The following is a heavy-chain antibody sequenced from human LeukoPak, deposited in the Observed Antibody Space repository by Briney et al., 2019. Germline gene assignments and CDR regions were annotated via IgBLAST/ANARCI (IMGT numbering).Heavy chain of an antibody. CDR3: ARRVLYYYGSGSYYKPPFDY. CDR2: INHSGST. J-gene: IGHJ4*02. V-gene: IGHV4-34*01. CDR1: GGSLSGYY. Sequence: SETLSLTCAVYGGSLSGYYWSWIRQPPGKGLEWIGEINHSGSTNYNPSLKSRVTISVDTSKNQFSLKLSSVTAADTAVYYCARRVLYYYGSGSYYKPPFDYWGQGTLVTVSS. D-gene: IGHD3-10*01.